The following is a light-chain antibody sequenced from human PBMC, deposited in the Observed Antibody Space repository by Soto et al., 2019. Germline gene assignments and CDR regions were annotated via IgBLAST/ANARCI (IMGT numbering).Light chain of an antibody. V-gene: IGLV2-8*01. CDR3: SSYAGSNHLL. CDR1: SSDVGAYNY. CDR2: EVS. Sequence: QSALTQPPSASGSPGQSVTFSCTGTSSDVGAYNYVSWYQRHPGKAPKLIIYEVSERPSGVPDRFSGSKSGNTASLTVSGLQAEDEADYYCSSYAGSNHLLFGGGTQLTV. J-gene: IGLJ7*01.